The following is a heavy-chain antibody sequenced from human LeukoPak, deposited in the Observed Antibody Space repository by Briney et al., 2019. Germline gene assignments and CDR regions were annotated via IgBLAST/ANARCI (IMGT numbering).Heavy chain of an antibody. D-gene: IGHD2-15*01. Sequence: GGSLRLSCAASGFTFSNYAVNWVRQAPGKGLEWVAVLIGSSGATDYADSVKGRFTISRDNSKNTLFLQMNSLRAEDTAVYFCARDRVAVYCSGGNCQSRYYYYDMDVWGQGTTVTVSS. CDR2: LIGSSGAT. CDR1: GFTFSNYA. J-gene: IGHJ6*02. V-gene: IGHV3-23*01. CDR3: ARDRVAVYCSGGNCQSRYYYYDMDV.